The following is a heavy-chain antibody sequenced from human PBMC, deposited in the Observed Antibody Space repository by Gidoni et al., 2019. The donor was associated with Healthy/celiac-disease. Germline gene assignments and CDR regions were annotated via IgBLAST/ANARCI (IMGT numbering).Heavy chain of an antibody. CDR1: GFTFSSYS. D-gene: IGHD2-21*02. CDR2: ISSSSSTI. J-gene: IGHJ6*02. V-gene: IGHV3-48*02. CDR3: ARDTCGGDCRYYYYGMDV. Sequence: EVQLVESGGGLVQPGGSLRLSCAASGFTFSSYSMNWVRQAPGKGLEWVSYISSSSSTIYYADSVKGRFTISRDNAKNSLYLQMNSLRDEDTAVYYCARDTCGGDCRYYYYGMDVWGQGTTVTVSS.